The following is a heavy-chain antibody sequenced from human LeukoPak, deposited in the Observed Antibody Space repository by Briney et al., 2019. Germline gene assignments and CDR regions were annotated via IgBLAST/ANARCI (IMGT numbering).Heavy chain of an antibody. J-gene: IGHJ4*02. CDR3: AGRSVIDY. CDR2: IYYSGST. Sequence: PSETLSLTCTVSGGSISSSSYYWGWIRQPPGKGLEWIGSIYYSGSTYYNPPLKSRVTISVDTSKNQFSLKLSSVTAADTAVYYCAGRSVIDYWGQGTLVTVSS. CDR1: GGSISSSSYY. V-gene: IGHV4-39*01. D-gene: IGHD3-10*01.